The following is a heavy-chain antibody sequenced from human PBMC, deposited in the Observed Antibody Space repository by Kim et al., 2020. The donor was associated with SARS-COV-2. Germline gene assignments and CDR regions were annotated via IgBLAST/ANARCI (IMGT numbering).Heavy chain of an antibody. V-gene: IGHV3-48*02. CDR2: ISSSSTI. D-gene: IGHD1-26*01. Sequence: GGSLRLSCAASGFTFSSYSMNWVRQAPGKGLEWVSYISSSSTIYYADSVKGRFTISRDNAKNSLYLQMNSLRDEDTAVYYCARDRSGSYAFYYYGMDVWGQGTTVTVSS. CDR1: GFTFSSYS. J-gene: IGHJ6*02. CDR3: ARDRSGSYAFYYYGMDV.